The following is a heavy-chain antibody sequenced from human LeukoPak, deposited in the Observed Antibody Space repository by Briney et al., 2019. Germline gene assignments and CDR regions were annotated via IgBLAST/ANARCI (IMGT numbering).Heavy chain of an antibody. CDR1: GGTFSSYA. V-gene: IGHV1-69*05. Sequence: SVKVSCKASGGTFSSYAISWVRQAPGQGLEWMGGIIPVFGTANYAQKFQGRVTITTDESTSTAYMELSSLRSEDTAVYYCARSPGYCSSTSCLEYFQHWGQGTLVTVSS. J-gene: IGHJ1*01. CDR2: IIPVFGTA. CDR3: ARSPGYCSSTSCLEYFQH. D-gene: IGHD2-2*01.